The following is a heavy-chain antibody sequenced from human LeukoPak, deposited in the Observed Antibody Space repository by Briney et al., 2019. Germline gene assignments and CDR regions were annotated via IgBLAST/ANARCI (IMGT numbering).Heavy chain of an antibody. V-gene: IGHV4-39*02. J-gene: IGHJ4*02. Sequence: SETLSLTCTVSGGSINSSIYYWGWIRQPPGKGLEWIGSIYYSGSTYYNPSLKSRVTISVDTSKNQFSLKLNSVTAADTAVYYCARDRGPVTKVGTVWGQGTLVTVSS. CDR2: IYYSGST. CDR1: GGSINSSIYY. CDR3: ARDRGPVTKVGTV. D-gene: IGHD4-23*01.